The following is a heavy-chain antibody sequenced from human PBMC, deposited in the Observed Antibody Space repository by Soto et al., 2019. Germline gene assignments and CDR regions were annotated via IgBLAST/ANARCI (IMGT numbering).Heavy chain of an antibody. CDR3: ARLGNYDFWSGYLSPYYYGMDV. CDR2: IYPGDSDT. V-gene: IGHV5-51*01. D-gene: IGHD3-3*01. J-gene: IGHJ6*02. Sequence: GESLKISCKGSGYSFTSYWIGWVRQMPGKGLEWMGIIYPGDSDTRYSPSFQGQVTISADKSISTAYLQWSSLKASDTAMYYCARLGNYDFWSGYLSPYYYGMDVWGQGTTVTVSS. CDR1: GYSFTSYW.